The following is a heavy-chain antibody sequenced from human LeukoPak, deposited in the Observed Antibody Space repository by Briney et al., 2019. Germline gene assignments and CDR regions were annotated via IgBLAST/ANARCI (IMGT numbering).Heavy chain of an antibody. Sequence: GGSLRLSCAASGFTFSSYGMHWVRQTPGKGLEWVAFIRYDGSNKYYSDSVKGRFTISRDNSKNTLYLQMNSLRAEDTAVYYCARGGGIAADWFDPWGQGTLVTVSS. CDR2: IRYDGSNK. J-gene: IGHJ5*02. CDR3: ARGGGIAADWFDP. CDR1: GFTFSSYG. V-gene: IGHV3-30*02. D-gene: IGHD6-13*01.